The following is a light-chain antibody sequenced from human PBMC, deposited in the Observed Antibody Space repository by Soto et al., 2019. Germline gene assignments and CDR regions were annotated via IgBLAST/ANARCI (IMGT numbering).Light chain of an antibody. V-gene: IGLV2-23*01. CDR2: EAS. CDR1: NSDIGSYNL. J-gene: IGLJ3*02. CDR3: CSFASDSPLV. Sequence: QPVLTQPASLSGSPGQSITISCTGTNSDIGSYNLVSWYQQYPGKDPTLLIYEASKRPSGVSDRFSASKSGVTASLTISGLQAEDEADYYCCSFASDSPLVFGGGTKVTVL.